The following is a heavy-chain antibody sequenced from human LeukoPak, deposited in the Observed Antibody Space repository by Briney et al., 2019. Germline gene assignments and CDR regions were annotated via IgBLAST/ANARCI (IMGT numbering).Heavy chain of an antibody. CDR3: AYYDSSGYYYGRLRY. CDR2: IKEDGSER. V-gene: IGHV3-7*03. D-gene: IGHD3-22*01. J-gene: IGHJ4*02. CDR1: GFTFSDYW. Sequence: TGGSLRLSCAASGFTFSDYWMTWVRQAPGKGLEWVANIKEDGSERNYVDSMEGRFTISRDNSKNTLYLHMNSLRVDDTAVYFCAYYDSSGYYYGRLRYWGQGTPVTVSS.